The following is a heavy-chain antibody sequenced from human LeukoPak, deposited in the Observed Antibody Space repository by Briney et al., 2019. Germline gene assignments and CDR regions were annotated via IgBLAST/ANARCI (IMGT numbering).Heavy chain of an antibody. J-gene: IGHJ5*02. CDR3: ARRQLRLGSLDP. Sequence: SETLSLTCTVSGGSISSSSYYWGWIRQPPGKGLEWIGSIYYSGSTYYNPPLKSRVTISVDTSKNQFSLKLSSVTAADTAVYYCARRQLRLGSLDPWGQGTLVTVSS. V-gene: IGHV4-39*01. CDR2: IYYSGST. CDR1: GGSISSSSYY. D-gene: IGHD3-3*01.